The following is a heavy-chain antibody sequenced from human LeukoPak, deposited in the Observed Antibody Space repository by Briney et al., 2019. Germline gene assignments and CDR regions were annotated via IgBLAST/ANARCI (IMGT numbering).Heavy chain of an antibody. CDR3: ARGLRYSGSVNFDY. Sequence: NPPETLCLTCAVYGGSFSGYYWSWIRQPPGKGLEWIGEINHSGSTNYNPSLKSRVTISVDTSKNQFSLKLSSVTAADTAVYYCARGLRYSGSVNFDYWGQGNLVAVSS. V-gene: IGHV4-34*01. D-gene: IGHD1-26*01. J-gene: IGHJ4*02. CDR2: INHSGST. CDR1: GGSFSGYY.